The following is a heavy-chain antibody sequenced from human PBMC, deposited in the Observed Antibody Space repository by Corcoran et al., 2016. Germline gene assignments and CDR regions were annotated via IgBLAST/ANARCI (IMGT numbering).Heavy chain of an antibody. J-gene: IGHJ4*02. V-gene: IGHV3-53*01. CDR2: IYSDSST. CDR1: GFTVTSNY. D-gene: IGHD3-22*01. Sequence: EVQLVVSGGGLIQPGGSLRLSCAASGFTVTSNYMTWVRQAPGKGLEWVSAIYSDSSTHYADSVKGRFTISRDNSKNTLDLQMNSLRAEDTAVYYCASYYDNSGYHDYWGQGTLVTVSS. CDR3: ASYYDNSGYHDY.